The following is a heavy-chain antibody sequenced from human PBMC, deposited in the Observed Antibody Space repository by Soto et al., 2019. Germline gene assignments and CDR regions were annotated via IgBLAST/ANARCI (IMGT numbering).Heavy chain of an antibody. D-gene: IGHD3-22*01. V-gene: IGHV4-31*03. J-gene: IGHJ4*02. CDR3: ARDGYFDSSGYFTDY. Sequence: QVQLQESGPGLVKPSQTLSLTCTVSGGSISSGGYCWSWMRQHPGKDLEWIGHIYYSGTTYYNPSLKSRVTISLDTSKNQFSLRLSSVTAADTAVYYCARDGYFDSSGYFTDYWGQGILVTVSS. CDR2: IYYSGTT. CDR1: GGSISSGGYC.